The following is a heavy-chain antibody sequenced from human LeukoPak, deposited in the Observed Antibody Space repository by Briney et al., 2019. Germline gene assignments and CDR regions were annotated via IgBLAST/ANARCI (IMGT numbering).Heavy chain of an antibody. Sequence: PGGSLRFSCAASGFTVSSNYMSWVRQAPGKGLEWVSVIYSGGSTYYADSVKGRFTISRDNSKNTLYLQMNSLRAEDTAVYYCANANDFWSGYYNYWGQGTLVTVSS. J-gene: IGHJ4*02. D-gene: IGHD3-3*01. V-gene: IGHV3-53*01. CDR1: GFTVSSNY. CDR3: ANANDFWSGYYNY. CDR2: IYSGGST.